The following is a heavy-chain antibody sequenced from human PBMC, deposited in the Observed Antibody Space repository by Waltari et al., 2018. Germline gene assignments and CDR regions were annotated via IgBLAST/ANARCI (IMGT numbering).Heavy chain of an antibody. J-gene: IGHJ6*02. CDR1: GGTFSRYA. D-gene: IGHD1-26*01. Sequence: QVQRVQSGAEVKKPGSSVKVSCKASGGTFSRYAISWVRQSPGQGLEWMGGTIPSFGTENYAQKFQGSITITADEYTSTAYMEMSSLRSEDTAVYYGARNRGSGRWDDYYGMDVWGQGTTVTVSS. CDR3: ARNRGSGRWDDYYGMDV. CDR2: TIPSFGTE. V-gene: IGHV1-69*19.